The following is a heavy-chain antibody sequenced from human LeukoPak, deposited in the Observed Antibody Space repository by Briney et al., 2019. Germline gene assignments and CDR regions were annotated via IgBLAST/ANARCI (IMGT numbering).Heavy chain of an antibody. CDR3: ARDATTAIGTVYMDV. CDR2: ISDSGSSV. Sequence: GGSLRLSCAASGFTFNSMHWVRQAPGKGLEWLSHISDSGSSVHYADSVKGRFTISRDNSKNSLYLEMNSLRVEDTAIYYCARDATTAIGTVYMDVWGKGTTVTISS. V-gene: IGHV3-48*04. CDR1: GFTFNS. J-gene: IGHJ6*03. D-gene: IGHD1-1*01.